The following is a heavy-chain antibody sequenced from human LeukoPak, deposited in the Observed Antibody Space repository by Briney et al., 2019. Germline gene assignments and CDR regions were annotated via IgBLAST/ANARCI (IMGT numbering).Heavy chain of an antibody. CDR1: GYTFTSYA. J-gene: IGHJ5*02. Sequence: VASVKVSCKASGYTFTSYAMHWVRQAPGQRLEWMGWINAGNGNTKYSQKFQGRVTITRDTSASTAYMELSSLRSEDTAVYYCARGITGTIREWFDPWGQGTLVTVSS. V-gene: IGHV1-3*01. CDR3: ARGITGTIREWFDP. D-gene: IGHD1-7*01. CDR2: INAGNGNT.